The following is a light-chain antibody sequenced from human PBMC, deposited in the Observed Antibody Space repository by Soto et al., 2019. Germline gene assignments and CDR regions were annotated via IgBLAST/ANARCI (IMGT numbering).Light chain of an antibody. Sequence: EVVLPQSPSTLSLSPGERSTLSCMAIQSVSSNYLAWYQQKPGQAPRLLIFGASSRATGIPDRFSGSGSGTDFTLTISRLEPEDFAVYYCQQYGSSITFGQGTRLEIK. CDR3: QQYGSSIT. V-gene: IGKV3-20*01. J-gene: IGKJ5*01. CDR2: GAS. CDR1: QSVSSNY.